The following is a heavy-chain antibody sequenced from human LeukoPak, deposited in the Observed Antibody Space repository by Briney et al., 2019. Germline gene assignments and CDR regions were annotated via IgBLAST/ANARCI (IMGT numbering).Heavy chain of an antibody. V-gene: IGHV3-30-3*01. Sequence: GGSLRLSCTTSGFDFRGYAMHWVRQAPGKGLQWVALIVYDESNEYYADSVKGRFTISRDNSKNMMYLQMNSLRAEDTAVYYCARVLTGTTGGGVFDYWGQGTLVTVSS. D-gene: IGHD1-20*01. CDR3: ARVLTGTTGGGVFDY. CDR2: IVYDESNE. J-gene: IGHJ4*02. CDR1: GFDFRGYA.